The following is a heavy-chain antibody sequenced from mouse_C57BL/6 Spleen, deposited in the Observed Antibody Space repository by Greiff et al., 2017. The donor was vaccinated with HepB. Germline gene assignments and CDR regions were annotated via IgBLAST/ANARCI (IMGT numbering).Heavy chain of an antibody. CDR1: GYTFTSYW. V-gene: IGHV1-50*01. Sequence: QVQLQQSGAELVKPGASVKLSCKASGYTFTSYWMQWVKQRPGQGLEWIGEIDPSDSYTNYNQKFKGKATLTVDTSSSTAYMQLSSLTSEDSAVYYCARLGSSYRYYFDYWGQGTTLTVSS. D-gene: IGHD1-1*01. CDR2: IDPSDSYT. CDR3: ARLGSSYRYYFDY. J-gene: IGHJ2*01.